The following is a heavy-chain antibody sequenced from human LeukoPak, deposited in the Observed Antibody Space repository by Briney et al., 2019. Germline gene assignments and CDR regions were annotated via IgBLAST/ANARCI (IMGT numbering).Heavy chain of an antibody. J-gene: IGHJ4*02. V-gene: IGHV3-49*04. CDR2: IRSKTYGGTT. CDR1: GFTFSSYA. Sequence: GGSLRLSCAASGFTFSSYAMSWVRQAPGKGLEWVGFIRSKTYGGTTEYAASVKGRFTLSRDDSKGIVYLQMNSLKSEDTAVYYCTRNVVSPIWGQGTLVTVSS. CDR3: TRNVVSPI. D-gene: IGHD2-21*01.